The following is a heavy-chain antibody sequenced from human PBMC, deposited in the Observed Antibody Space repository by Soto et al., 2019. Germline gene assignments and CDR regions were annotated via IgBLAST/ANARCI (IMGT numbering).Heavy chain of an antibody. D-gene: IGHD2-2*01. J-gene: IGHJ6*02. CDR3: ARSQGSSTSLEIYYYYYYGMDV. CDR1: GGTFGSYA. V-gene: IGHV1-69*13. CDR2: IIPIPGTA. Sequence: SVKVSCKASGGTFGSYAISGVRQAPGQGLEWMGGIIPIPGTANYAQKFQGRVTIAADESTSTAYMELSSLRSEDTAVYYCARSQGSSTSLEIYYYYYYGMDVWGQGTTVTVPS.